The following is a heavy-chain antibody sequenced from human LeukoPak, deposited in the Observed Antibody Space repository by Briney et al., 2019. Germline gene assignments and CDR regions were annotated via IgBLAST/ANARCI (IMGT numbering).Heavy chain of an antibody. Sequence: PGGSLRLSCAASGFTFSSYVMSWVRQAPGKGLEWVSAITGSRDNTYYADSVKGRFTISRDNSKNTLYLQMNSLRAEDTAVYYCAKRGPAGAGKSPDYFDYWGQGTLVTVSS. D-gene: IGHD6-19*01. CDR1: GFTFSSYV. J-gene: IGHJ4*02. CDR2: ITGSRDNT. V-gene: IGHV3-23*01. CDR3: AKRGPAGAGKSPDYFDY.